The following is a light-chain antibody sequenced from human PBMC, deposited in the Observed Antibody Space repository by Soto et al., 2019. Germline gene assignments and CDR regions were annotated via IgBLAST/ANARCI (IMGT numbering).Light chain of an antibody. CDR3: QLPKIYPFT. CDR2: AAS. Sequence: DIQLTQSPSFLSASVGDRVTITCRASQGISSYLAWYQQKPGKAPKLLIYAASTLQSGVPSRFSGSGSGTEFTLTISSLQPEDVATNYCQLPKIYPFTYGEGTRLEIK. CDR1: QGISSY. J-gene: IGKJ5*01. V-gene: IGKV1-9*01.